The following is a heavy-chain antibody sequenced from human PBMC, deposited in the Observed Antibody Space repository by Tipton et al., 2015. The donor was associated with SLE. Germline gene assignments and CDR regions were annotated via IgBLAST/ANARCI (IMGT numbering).Heavy chain of an antibody. CDR3: AGVSRDAFEI. CDR1: GGSFSGYY. D-gene: IGHD5/OR15-5a*01. Sequence: TLSLTCAVYGGSFSGYYWSWIRQPPGKGLEWIGEINHSGSTNYNPSLKSRVTILVDTSKNQFSLKLSSVTAADTAVYYCAGVSRDAFEIWGQGTMVTVSS. V-gene: IGHV4-34*01. J-gene: IGHJ3*02. CDR2: INHSGST.